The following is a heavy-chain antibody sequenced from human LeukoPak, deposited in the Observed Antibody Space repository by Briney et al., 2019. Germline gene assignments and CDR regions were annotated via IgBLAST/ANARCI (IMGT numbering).Heavy chain of an antibody. CDR2: IYYSGST. V-gene: IGHV4-39*07. D-gene: IGHD6-13*01. CDR3: ARVGSSSWYATAAYYFDY. Sequence: SETLSLTCTVSGGSISSSSYYWGWIRQPPGKGLEWIGSIYYSGSTYYNPSLKSRVTISVDTSKNQFSLKLSSVTAADTAVYYCARVGSSSWYATAAYYFDYWGQGTLVTVSS. CDR1: GGSISSSSYY. J-gene: IGHJ4*02.